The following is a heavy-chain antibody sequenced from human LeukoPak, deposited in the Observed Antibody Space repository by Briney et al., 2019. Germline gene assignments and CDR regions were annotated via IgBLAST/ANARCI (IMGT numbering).Heavy chain of an antibody. CDR3: GREIAVAGSYYFDY. J-gene: IGHJ4*02. CDR1: GGSISSGDYY. Sequence: SQTLSLTCTVSGGSISSGDYYWSWIRQPPGKGLVWLGYIYYSGSTYYNPSLKSRVTISVYTSKNQFSLKLSSVTAADTAVYYCGREIAVAGSYYFDYWGQGTLVTVSS. D-gene: IGHD6-19*01. CDR2: IYYSGST. V-gene: IGHV4-30-4*01.